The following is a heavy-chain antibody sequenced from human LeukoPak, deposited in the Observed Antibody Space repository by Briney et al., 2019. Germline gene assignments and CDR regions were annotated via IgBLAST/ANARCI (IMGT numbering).Heavy chain of an antibody. D-gene: IGHD2-15*01. CDR3: ARQGGSPNWFDP. CDR2: IYYSGRT. Sequence: PSETLSLTCAVSGGSIGSSSFYWGWIRQPPGKGLEWIGNIYYSGRTYYNPSLRSRVTITIDTSRNQFSLNLSSVTAADTAVYFCARQGGSPNWFDPWGQGTLVTVSS. V-gene: IGHV4-39*01. CDR1: GGSIGSSSFY. J-gene: IGHJ5*02.